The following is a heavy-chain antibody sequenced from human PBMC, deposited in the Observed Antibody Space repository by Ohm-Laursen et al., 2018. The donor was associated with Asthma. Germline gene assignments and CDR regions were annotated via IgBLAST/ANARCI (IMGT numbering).Heavy chain of an antibody. CDR3: ARDSYGDYYYYYGMDV. J-gene: IGHJ6*02. Sequence: SLRLSCSASGFTFSNAWMSWVRQAPGKRLEWVSVIYSGGSTYYADSVKGRFTISRDNSKNTLYLQMNSLRAEDTAVYYCARDSYGDYYYYYGMDVWGQGTTVTVSS. V-gene: IGHV3-53*01. D-gene: IGHD4-17*01. CDR1: GFTFSNAW. CDR2: IYSGGST.